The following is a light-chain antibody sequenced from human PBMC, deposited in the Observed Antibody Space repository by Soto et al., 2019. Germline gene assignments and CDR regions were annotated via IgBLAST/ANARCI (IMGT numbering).Light chain of an antibody. J-gene: IGKJ2*01. CDR3: QQYNNWPLT. CDR1: QSVSSN. CDR2: DTS. Sequence: EIVMTQSPGTLSVSPGESATLSCRASQSVSSNLAWYQQKPGQAPRLLIYDTSTRATGVPARFSGSGSGTEFTLTISSLQSEDLAVYYCQQYNNWPLTFGQGTKLEIK. V-gene: IGKV3-15*01.